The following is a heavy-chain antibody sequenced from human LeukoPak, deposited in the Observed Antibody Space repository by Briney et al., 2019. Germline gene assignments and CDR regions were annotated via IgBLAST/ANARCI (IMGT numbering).Heavy chain of an antibody. CDR2: FDPEDGET. CDR3: AKAGASYSSGWVFYFDY. J-gene: IGHJ4*02. D-gene: IGHD6-19*01. Sequence: ASVKVSCKVSGYTLTELSMHWVRQAPGKGLEWMGGFDPEDGETIYAQKFQGRVTMTEDTSTDTAYMELSSLRSEDTAVYYCAKAGASYSSGWVFYFDYWGQGTLVTVSS. V-gene: IGHV1-24*01. CDR1: GYTLTELS.